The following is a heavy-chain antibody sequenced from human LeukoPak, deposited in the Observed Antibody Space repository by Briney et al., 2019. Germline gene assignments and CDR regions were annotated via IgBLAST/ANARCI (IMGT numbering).Heavy chain of an antibody. V-gene: IGHV1-18*01. D-gene: IGHD2-2*01. J-gene: IGHJ6*02. CDR1: GYTFTSYG. Sequence: ASVKVSCKASGYTFTSYGISWVRQAPGQGLEWMGWISAYNGNTNYAQKLQGRVTMTTDTSTSTAYMELRSLRSDNTAVYYCATDRADIVVVPAARDYYYYAMDAWGQGTTVTVSS. CDR3: ATDRADIVVVPAARDYYYYAMDA. CDR2: ISAYNGNT.